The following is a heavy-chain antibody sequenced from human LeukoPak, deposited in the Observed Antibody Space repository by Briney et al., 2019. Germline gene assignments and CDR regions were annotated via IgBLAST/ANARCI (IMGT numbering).Heavy chain of an antibody. V-gene: IGHV3-23*01. CDR1: GFNFGNYG. Sequence: GGSLRLSCAASGFNFGNYGMNWVRQAPGKGLEWVSGIRASGRTTDYADSVKGRFTISRDTSKNTLHLQMNSLRAEDTAVYYCARAAIYYYCYMDVWGKGTTVTVSS. D-gene: IGHD2-2*01. CDR3: ARAAIYYYCYMDV. CDR2: IRASGRTT. J-gene: IGHJ6*03.